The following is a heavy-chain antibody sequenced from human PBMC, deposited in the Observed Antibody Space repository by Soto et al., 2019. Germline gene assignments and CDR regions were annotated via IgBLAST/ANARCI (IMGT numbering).Heavy chain of an antibody. CDR1: GFTFSSYA. CDR3: AKGEGTPRSGSYYIDPNYYYYYYMDV. Sequence: GGSLRLSCAASGFTFSSYAMSWVRQAPGKGLEWVSAISGSGGSTYYADSVKGRFTISRDNSKNTLYLQMNSLRAEDTAVYYCAKGEGTPRSGSYYIDPNYYYYYYMDVWGKGTTVTVSS. V-gene: IGHV3-23*01. J-gene: IGHJ6*03. D-gene: IGHD3-10*01. CDR2: ISGSGGST.